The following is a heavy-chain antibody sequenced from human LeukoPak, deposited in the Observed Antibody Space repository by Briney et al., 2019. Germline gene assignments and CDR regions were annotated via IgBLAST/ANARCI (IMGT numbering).Heavy chain of an antibody. V-gene: IGHV1-18*01. CDR2: ISAYNGNT. Sequence: AASVKVSCKASGYTFTSYGISWVRQAPGQGLEWMGWISAYNGNTNYAQKLQGRVTMTTDTSTSTAYMELRSLRSDDTAVYYCARLDCSSTSCHSDYWGQGTLVPVSS. CDR1: GYTFTSYG. CDR3: ARLDCSSTSCHSDY. J-gene: IGHJ4*02. D-gene: IGHD2-2*01.